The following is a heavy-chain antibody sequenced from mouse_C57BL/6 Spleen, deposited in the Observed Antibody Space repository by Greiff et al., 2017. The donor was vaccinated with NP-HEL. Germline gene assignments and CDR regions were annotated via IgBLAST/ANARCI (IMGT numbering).Heavy chain of an antibody. Sequence: DVKLVESGGDLVKPGGSLKLSCAASGFTFSSYGMSWVRQTPDKRLEWVATISSGGSYTYYPDSVKGRFTISRDNAKNTLYLQMSSLKSEDTAMYYCARQAYLDYWGQGTTLTVSS. CDR1: GFTFSSYG. CDR3: ARQAYLDY. CDR2: ISSGGSYT. J-gene: IGHJ2*01. D-gene: IGHD6-5*01. V-gene: IGHV5-6*02.